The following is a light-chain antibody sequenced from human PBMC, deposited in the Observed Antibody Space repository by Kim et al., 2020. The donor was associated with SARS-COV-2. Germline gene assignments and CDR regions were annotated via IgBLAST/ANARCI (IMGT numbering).Light chain of an antibody. V-gene: IGLV2-11*01. CDR3: SSYADSSSLL. Sequence: QSALTQPRSLSGSPGQSVTISCTGTSSDVGGYNYVSWYQLHPGKAPKLMIYAVTERPSGVPDRFSGSKSGNTAFLTISGLQAEDEADYYCSSYADSSSLLFGGGTQLTV. J-gene: IGLJ3*02. CDR2: AVT. CDR1: SSDVGGYNY.